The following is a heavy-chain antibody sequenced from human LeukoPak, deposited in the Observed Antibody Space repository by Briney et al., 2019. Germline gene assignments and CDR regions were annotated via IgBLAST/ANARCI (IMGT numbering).Heavy chain of an antibody. V-gene: IGHV3-21*01. CDR2: ISSSSSYI. CDR3: ARDRREGYSYAPGYFDY. J-gene: IGHJ4*02. CDR1: GFTFSSYS. D-gene: IGHD5-18*01. Sequence: GGSLRLSCAASGFTFSSYSMNWVRQAPGKGLEWVSSISSSSSYIYYADSVKGRFTISRDNAKNSLYLQMNSLRAGDTAVYYCARDRREGYSYAPGYFDYWGQGTLVTVSS.